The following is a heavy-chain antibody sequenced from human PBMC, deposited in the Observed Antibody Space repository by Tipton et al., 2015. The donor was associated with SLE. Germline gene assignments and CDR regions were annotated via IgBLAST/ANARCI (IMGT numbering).Heavy chain of an antibody. CDR1: GGSFSGYY. V-gene: IGHV4-34*01. J-gene: IGHJ3*01. CDR3: ARGPRGSIAARKAFDF. Sequence: TLSLTCAVYGGSFSGYYWSWIRQPPGKGLEWIGEINHSGSTNYNPSLKSQVTISVDTSKNQFSLKLSSVTAAGTAVYYCARGPRGSIAARKAFDFGGQGTMVTVSS. D-gene: IGHD6-6*01. CDR2: INHSGST.